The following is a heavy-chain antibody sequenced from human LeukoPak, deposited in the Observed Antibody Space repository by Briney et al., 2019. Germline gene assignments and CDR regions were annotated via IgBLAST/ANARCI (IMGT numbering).Heavy chain of an antibody. CDR2: LNPNSGGT. CDR3: ARGTGDPPFFDY. D-gene: IGHD7-27*01. V-gene: IGHV1-2*06. CDR1: GYTFTAYY. J-gene: IGHJ4*02. Sequence: ASVKVSCKASGYTFTAYYMHWVRQAPGQGLEWMGRLNPNSGGTNFAQKFQGRVTMTRDTSINTAYMELSWLRSDDTAVYYCARGTGDPPFFDYWGQGTLVTVSS.